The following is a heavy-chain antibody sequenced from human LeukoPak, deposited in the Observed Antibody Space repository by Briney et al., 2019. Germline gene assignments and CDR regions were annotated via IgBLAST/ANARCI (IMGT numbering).Heavy chain of an antibody. J-gene: IGHJ4*02. CDR2: ISGSGGST. Sequence: GESLRLSCAASGFTFSNFALSWVRQAPGKGLEWVSAISGSGGSTYYADSVKGRFTISRDNSKNTLYLQMNSLRAEDTAVYYCARGSSRYFDYWGQGTLVTVSS. V-gene: IGHV3-23*01. CDR3: ARGSSRYFDY. D-gene: IGHD3-10*01. CDR1: GFTFSNFA.